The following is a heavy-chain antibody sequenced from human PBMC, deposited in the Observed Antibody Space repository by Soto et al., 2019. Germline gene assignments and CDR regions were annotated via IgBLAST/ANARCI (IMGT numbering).Heavy chain of an antibody. Sequence: QVQLQGSGPGLVKPSETLSLTCTVSGGSISSYYWSWIRQPPGKGLEWIGYIYYSGSTNYNPSLKSRVTISVDTSKNQFSLKLSSVTAADTAVYYCARAPRGNYGYPSYFDYWGQGTLVTVSS. CDR2: IYYSGST. V-gene: IGHV4-59*01. CDR1: GGSISSYY. J-gene: IGHJ4*02. D-gene: IGHD3-10*01. CDR3: ARAPRGNYGYPSYFDY.